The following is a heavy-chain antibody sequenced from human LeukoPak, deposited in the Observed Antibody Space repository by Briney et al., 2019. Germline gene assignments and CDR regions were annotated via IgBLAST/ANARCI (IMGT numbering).Heavy chain of an antibody. J-gene: IGHJ3*02. CDR1: GGTFSSHA. Sequence: GASVKVSCKASGGTFSSHAISWVRQAPGQGLEWMGGIIPIFGTANYAQKFQGRVSMTTDTSTSTAYMELRSLRSDDTAVYYCARDLGKMVTTGGGDAFDIWGQGTMVTVSS. V-gene: IGHV1-69*05. CDR2: IIPIFGTA. D-gene: IGHD4-17*01. CDR3: ARDLGKMVTTGGGDAFDI.